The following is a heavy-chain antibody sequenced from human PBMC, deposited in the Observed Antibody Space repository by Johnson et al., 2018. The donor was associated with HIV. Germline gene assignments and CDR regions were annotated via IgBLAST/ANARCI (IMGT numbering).Heavy chain of an antibody. V-gene: IGHV3-30*03. CDR1: GFTFSSYG. J-gene: IGHJ3*02. CDR2: ISYDGSNK. Sequence: VQLVESGGGVVRPGGSLRLSCAASGFTFSSYGMHWVRQAPGKGLEWVAVISYDGSNKDYADYVKGRFTISRDNSKNTLYLQMNSLRAEDTAVYYCAGITGTDDAFDIWGQGTMVTVSS. CDR3: AGITGTDDAFDI. D-gene: IGHD1-20*01.